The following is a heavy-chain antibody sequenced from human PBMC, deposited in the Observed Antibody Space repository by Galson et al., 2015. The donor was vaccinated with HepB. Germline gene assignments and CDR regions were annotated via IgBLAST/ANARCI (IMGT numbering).Heavy chain of an antibody. J-gene: IGHJ6*02. V-gene: IGHV3-33*08. Sequence: SLRLSCAASRFTFSNYAMHWFRQAPGEGLEWVALIWSDGTNKYYADSVKGRFTISKDNSKNTLFLQMNSLRAEDTAVYYCARGGYCSTTNCQTYDGLDVWGQGSAVTVSS. CDR1: RFTFSNYA. D-gene: IGHD2-2*01. CDR2: IWSDGTNK. CDR3: ARGGYCSTTNCQTYDGLDV.